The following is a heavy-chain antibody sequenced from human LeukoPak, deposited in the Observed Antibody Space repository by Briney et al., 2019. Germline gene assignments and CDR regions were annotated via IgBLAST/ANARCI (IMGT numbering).Heavy chain of an antibody. J-gene: IGHJ4*02. Sequence: PGGSLRHSCAASGFTFSSYGMHWVRQAPGKGLDWVTVIWYDGSNKYYADSVKGRFTISRDNSKNTLYLQMNSLRAEDTAVYYCARDDDPIAVAGTFDYWGQGTLVTVSS. CDR3: ARDDDPIAVAGTFDY. CDR1: GFTFSSYG. V-gene: IGHV3-33*01. D-gene: IGHD6-19*01. CDR2: IWYDGSNK.